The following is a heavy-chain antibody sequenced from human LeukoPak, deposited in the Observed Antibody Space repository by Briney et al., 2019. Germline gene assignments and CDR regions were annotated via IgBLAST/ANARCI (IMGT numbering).Heavy chain of an antibody. CDR2: INPNSGGT. Sequence: ASVKVSCKASGYTFTGYYMHWVRQAPGQGLEWMGRINPNSGGTNYAQKFQGRVTMTRDTSISTAYMELSRLRSDDTAVYYCARGESHFDNSGYDYWGQGTLVTVSS. J-gene: IGHJ4*02. D-gene: IGHD3-22*01. CDR3: ARGESHFDNSGYDY. V-gene: IGHV1-2*06. CDR1: GYTFTGYY.